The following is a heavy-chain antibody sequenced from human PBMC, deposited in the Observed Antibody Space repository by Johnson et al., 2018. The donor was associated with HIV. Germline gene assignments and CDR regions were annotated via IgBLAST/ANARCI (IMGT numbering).Heavy chain of an antibody. CDR2: ISGSGGST. V-gene: IGHV3-23*04. Sequence: QLVESGGGLVQPGGSLRLSCAASGFTFSSYAMSWVRQAPGKGLEWVSAISGSGGSTYYADSVKGRFTISRDNSTNTLYLQMNSLRAEDTAVYYCAKAYYYDSSGYDAFDIWGQGTMVTVSS. J-gene: IGHJ3*02. CDR3: AKAYYYDSSGYDAFDI. D-gene: IGHD3-22*01. CDR1: GFTFSSYA.